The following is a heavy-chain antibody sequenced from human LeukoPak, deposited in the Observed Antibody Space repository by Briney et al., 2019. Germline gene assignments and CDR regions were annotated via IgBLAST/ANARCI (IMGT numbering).Heavy chain of an antibody. CDR1: GGSISSYY. D-gene: IGHD1-26*01. V-gene: IGHV4-59*01. Sequence: SETLSLTCTVSGGSISSYYWNWIRQPPGKGLEWIGYIYYSGTTNYNPSLKSRVTISVDTSKNQFSLKLSSVTAADTAVYYCARITLSGSYYDLWYFDLWGRGTLVTVSS. J-gene: IGHJ2*01. CDR2: IYYSGTT. CDR3: ARITLSGSYYDLWYFDL.